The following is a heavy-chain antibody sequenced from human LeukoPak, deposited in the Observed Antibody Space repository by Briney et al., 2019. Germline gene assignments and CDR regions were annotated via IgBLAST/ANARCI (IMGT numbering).Heavy chain of an antibody. CDR1: GFTHSNYW. CDR3: ARDQTPFV. Sequence: GGSLRLSCAASGFTHSNYWMTWVRQAPGKGLEWVANIKPDGSEKYYVDSVKGRFTISRDNAKNSLYLQMNSLRAEDTAAYYCARDQTPFVWGQGTLVTVSS. V-gene: IGHV3-7*01. J-gene: IGHJ4*02. CDR2: IKPDGSEK.